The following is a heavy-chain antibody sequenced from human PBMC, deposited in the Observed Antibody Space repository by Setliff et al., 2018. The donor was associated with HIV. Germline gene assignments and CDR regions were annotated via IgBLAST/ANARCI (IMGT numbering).Heavy chain of an antibody. V-gene: IGHV1-69-2*01. CDR3: AAAKAYFYHSSAYYAGDAFEI. Sequence: ASVKVSCKASGYTFTDYYMHWVQQAPGKGLEWMGRVDPEDGETIYAEKFQGRVTITADTSTDTAYMELSSLRSEDTAVYYCAAAKAYFYHSSAYYAGDAFEIWGQGTMVTVS. CDR1: GYTFTDYY. CDR2: VDPEDGET. D-gene: IGHD3-22*01. J-gene: IGHJ3*02.